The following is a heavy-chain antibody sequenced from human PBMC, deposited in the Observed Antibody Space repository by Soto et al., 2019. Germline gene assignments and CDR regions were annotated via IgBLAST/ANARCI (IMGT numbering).Heavy chain of an antibody. CDR1: GFSLSTSGVG. Sequence: SGPTLVNPTQSLTLPCPFSGFSLSTSGVGVGWIRQPPGKALEWLALIYWDDDKRYSPSLKSRLTITKDTSKNQVVLTMTNMDPVDTATYYCAHRRKPTIFGVFLCYGDHPGLYAFRARRSSDL. V-gene: IGHV2-5*02. CDR3: AHRRKPTIFGVFLCYGDHPGLYAFRARRSSDL. J-gene: IGHJ2*01. CDR2: IYWDDDK. D-gene: IGHD3-3*01.